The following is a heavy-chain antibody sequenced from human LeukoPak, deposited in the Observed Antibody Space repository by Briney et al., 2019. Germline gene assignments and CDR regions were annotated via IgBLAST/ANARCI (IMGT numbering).Heavy chain of an antibody. CDR2: INPNSGGT. CDR3: ARVLTGYYRYFDY. J-gene: IGHJ4*02. Sequence: ASVKVSCKASGYTFTGYYMHWVRQAPGQGLEWMGRINPNSGGTNYAQKFQGRVTMTRDTSISTAYMELSRLRSDDTAVYYCARVLTGYYRYFDYWGQGTLVTVSS. D-gene: IGHD3-9*01. CDR1: GYTFTGYY. V-gene: IGHV1-2*06.